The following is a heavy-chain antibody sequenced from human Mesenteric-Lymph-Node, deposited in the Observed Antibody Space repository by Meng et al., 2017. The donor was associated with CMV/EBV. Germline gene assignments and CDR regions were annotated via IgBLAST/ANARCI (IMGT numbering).Heavy chain of an antibody. CDR3: ARGTWFGEFVLDP. CDR2: VYYSGGT. Sequence: CTVSGASISRYYWSWIRQPPGRGLEWIGYVYYSGGTNYNPSLKSRVTMSVDTSKNQFSLKLSSVTVADTAVYYCARGTWFGEFVLDPWGQGTLVTVSS. J-gene: IGHJ5*02. D-gene: IGHD3-10*01. CDR1: GASISRYY. V-gene: IGHV4-59*08.